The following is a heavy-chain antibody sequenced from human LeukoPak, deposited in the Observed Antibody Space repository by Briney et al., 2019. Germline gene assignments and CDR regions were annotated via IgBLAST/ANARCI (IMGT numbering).Heavy chain of an antibody. Sequence: ASVKVSCKASGGTFSSYAISLVRPAPGQGLEWMGRSIPILGIANYAQKFQGRVTITADKSTSTAYMELSSLRSEDTAVYYCARENSSGYFLLSAFDIWGQGTMVTVSS. V-gene: IGHV1-69*04. CDR3: ARENSSGYFLLSAFDI. D-gene: IGHD3-22*01. CDR1: GGTFSSYA. J-gene: IGHJ3*02. CDR2: SIPILGIA.